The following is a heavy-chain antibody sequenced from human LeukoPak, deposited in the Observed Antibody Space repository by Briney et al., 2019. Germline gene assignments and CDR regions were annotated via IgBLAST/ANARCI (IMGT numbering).Heavy chain of an antibody. V-gene: IGHV3-48*04. Sequence: GGSLRLSCAASGFTFSSYSMNWVRQAPGKGLEWVSYISSSSSTIYYADSVKGRFTISRDNAKNSLYLQMNSLRAEDTAVYYCARDFIRYCSSTSCNAFDIWGQGTMVTVSS. J-gene: IGHJ3*02. D-gene: IGHD2-2*01. CDR1: GFTFSSYS. CDR2: ISSSSSTI. CDR3: ARDFIRYCSSTSCNAFDI.